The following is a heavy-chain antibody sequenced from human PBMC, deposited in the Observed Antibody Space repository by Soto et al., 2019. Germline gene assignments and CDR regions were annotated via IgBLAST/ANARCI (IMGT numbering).Heavy chain of an antibody. D-gene: IGHD1-1*01. CDR2: INHSGST. CDR3: ARIGLERLKARSHFDY. CDR1: GGSFSGYY. Sequence: PSETLSLTCAVYGGSFSGYYWSWIRQPPGKGLEWIGEINHSGSTNYNPSLKSRVTISVDTSKNQFSLKLSSVTAADTAVYYCARIGLERLKARSHFDYWGQGTLVTVSS. V-gene: IGHV4-34*01. J-gene: IGHJ4*02.